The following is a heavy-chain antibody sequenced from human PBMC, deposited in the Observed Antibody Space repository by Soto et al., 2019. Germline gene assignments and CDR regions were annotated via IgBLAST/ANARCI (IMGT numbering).Heavy chain of an antibody. CDR3: TRLGPAYY. Sequence: EVQLVESGGGLVQPGGSLKLSCAASGFTFSGSAMHWVRQASGKGLEWVGRIRSKANSYATAYAASVKGRFTISRDDSKNTAYLQMNSRKTEDTAVYYCTRLGPAYYWGQGTLVTVSS. J-gene: IGHJ4*02. CDR1: GFTFSGSA. CDR2: IRSKANSYAT. D-gene: IGHD2-2*01. V-gene: IGHV3-73*02.